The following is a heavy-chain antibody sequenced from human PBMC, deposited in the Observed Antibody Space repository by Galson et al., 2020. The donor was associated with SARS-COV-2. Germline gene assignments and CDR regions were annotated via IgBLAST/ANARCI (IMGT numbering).Heavy chain of an antibody. J-gene: IGHJ4*02. Sequence: SVKVSCKASGGTFSSYAISWVRQAPGQGLEWMGGIIPIFGTANYAQKFQGRVTITADESTSTAYMELSSLRSEDTAVYYCARGTLAYCGGDCYRSFDYWGQGTLVTVSS. V-gene: IGHV1-69*13. CDR3: ARGTLAYCGGDCYRSFDY. CDR2: IIPIFGTA. D-gene: IGHD2-21*02. CDR1: GGTFSSYA.